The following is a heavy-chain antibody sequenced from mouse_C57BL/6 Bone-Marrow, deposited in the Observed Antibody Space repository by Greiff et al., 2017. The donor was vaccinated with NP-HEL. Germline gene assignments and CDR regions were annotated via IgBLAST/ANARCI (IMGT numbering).Heavy chain of an antibody. J-gene: IGHJ4*01. CDR2: IYPGDGDT. D-gene: IGHD2-3*01. V-gene: IGHV1-80*01. Sequence: QVQLQQSGAELVKPGASVKISCKASGYAFSSYWMNWVKQRPGKGLEWIGQIYPGDGDTNYNGKFKGKATLTADKSSSTAYMQLSSLTSEDSAVYYCARGDSYDGYHREMDYWGQGTSVTVSS. CDR3: ARGDSYDGYHREMDY. CDR1: GYAFSSYW.